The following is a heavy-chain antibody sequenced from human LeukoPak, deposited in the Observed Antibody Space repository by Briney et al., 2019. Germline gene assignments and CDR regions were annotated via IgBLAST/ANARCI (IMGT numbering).Heavy chain of an antibody. CDR2: IYYSGST. J-gene: IGHJ4*02. CDR1: GGSISSSSYY. Sequence: SETLSLTCTVSGGSISSSSYYWGWIRQPPGKGLEWIGSIYYSGSTYYSPSLKSRVTISVDTSKNQFSLKLSSVTAADTAVYYCARLVLGIAAAGDYWGQGTLVTVSS. V-gene: IGHV4-39*01. CDR3: ARLVLGIAAAGDY. D-gene: IGHD6-13*01.